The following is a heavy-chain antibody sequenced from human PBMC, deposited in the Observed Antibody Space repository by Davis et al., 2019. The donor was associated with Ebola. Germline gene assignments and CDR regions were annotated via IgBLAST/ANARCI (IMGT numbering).Heavy chain of an antibody. D-gene: IGHD1-26*01. V-gene: IGHV3-23*01. CDR3: AKDTSNIWFDI. CDR2: LGTSADT. Sequence: GGSLRLSCAASGFIFRSYVMSWVRQAPGKGLEWISTLGTSADTYYADSVKGRFTISRDNSKNTLYLKMNGLRVEDTAIYYCAKDTSNIWFDIWGQGTMVTVSS. J-gene: IGHJ3*02. CDR1: GFIFRSYV.